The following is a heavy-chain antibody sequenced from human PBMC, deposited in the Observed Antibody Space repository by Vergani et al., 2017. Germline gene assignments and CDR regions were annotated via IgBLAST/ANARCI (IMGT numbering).Heavy chain of an antibody. CDR3: ARGHWVSAFDI. Sequence: QVQLQESGPGLVKPSQTLSLTCTVSGGSISSGSYYWSWIRQPAGKGLEWIGRIYTSGSTNYNPSLKSRVTISVDTSKNQFSLKLSSVTAADTAVYYCARGHWVSAFDIWGQGTMVTVSS. D-gene: IGHD3-9*01. CDR1: GGSISSGSYY. CDR2: IYTSGST. J-gene: IGHJ3*02. V-gene: IGHV4-61*02.